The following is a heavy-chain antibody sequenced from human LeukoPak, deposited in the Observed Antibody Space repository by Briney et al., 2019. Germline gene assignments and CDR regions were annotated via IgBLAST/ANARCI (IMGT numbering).Heavy chain of an antibody. J-gene: IGHJ4*02. D-gene: IGHD3-10*01. Sequence: SETLSLTCAVSGYSISSGYYWGWIRQPPGKGLEWIGSIYHSGSTYYNPSLKSRVTISVDTSKNQFSLKLSSVTAADTAVYYCARVNKRTYYYGSGSYWFDYWGQGTLVTVSS. CDR3: ARVNKRTYYYGSGSYWFDY. V-gene: IGHV4-38-2*01. CDR1: GYSISSGYY. CDR2: IYHSGST.